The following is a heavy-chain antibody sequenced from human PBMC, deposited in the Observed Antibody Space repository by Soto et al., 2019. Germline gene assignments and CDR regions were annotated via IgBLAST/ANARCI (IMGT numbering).Heavy chain of an antibody. CDR3: ARDLEEIAAAGTSWFDP. J-gene: IGHJ5*02. D-gene: IGHD6-13*01. V-gene: IGHV1-69*13. CDR2: IIPIFGTA. CDR1: GGTFSSYA. Sequence: SVKVSCKACGGTFSSYAISWVRQAPGQGLEWMGGIIPIFGTANYAQKFQGRVTITADESTSTAYMELSSLRSEDTAVYYCARDLEEIAAAGTSWFDPWGQGTLVTVSS.